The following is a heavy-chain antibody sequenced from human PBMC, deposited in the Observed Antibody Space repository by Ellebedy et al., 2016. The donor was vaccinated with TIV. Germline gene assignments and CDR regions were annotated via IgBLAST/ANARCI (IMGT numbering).Heavy chain of an antibody. CDR1: GFSFSTTW. CDR3: VRDRYYNMDV. J-gene: IGHJ6*02. V-gene: IGHV3-74*01. Sequence: PGGFLRLSCAASGFSFSTTWMHWVRQVPGKGLVWVSRIKSDGSSTTYADSVKGRFTISRDNAKNTLYLQMNSLRAEDTAVYYCVRDRYYNMDVWGQGTTVTVSS. CDR2: IKSDGSST.